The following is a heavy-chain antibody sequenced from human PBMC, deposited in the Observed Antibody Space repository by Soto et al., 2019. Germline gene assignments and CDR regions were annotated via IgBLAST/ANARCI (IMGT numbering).Heavy chain of an antibody. D-gene: IGHD2-15*01. CDR2: IIPIFGTA. CDR3: ARDREGGRIGELDY. J-gene: IGHJ4*02. CDR1: GGTFSSYA. Sequence: ASVKVSCKASGGTFSSYAISWVRQAPGQGLEWMGGIIPIFGTANYAQKFQGRVTITADESTSTAYMELSSLRSEDTAVYYCARDREGGRIGELDYWGQGTLVTVSS. V-gene: IGHV1-69*13.